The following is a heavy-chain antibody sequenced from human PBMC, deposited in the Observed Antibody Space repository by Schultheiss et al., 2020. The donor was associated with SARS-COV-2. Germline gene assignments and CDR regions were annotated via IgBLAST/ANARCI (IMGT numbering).Heavy chain of an antibody. CDR1: GFTFSSYG. V-gene: IGHV3-21*01. Sequence: GGSLRLSCAASGFTFSSYGMHWVRQAPGKGLEWVSSISSSSSYIYYADSVKGRFTISRDNAKNSLYLQMNSLRAEDTAVYYCARRDYYDSSGYGYWGQGTLVTVSS. CDR3: ARRDYYDSSGYGY. CDR2: ISSSSSYI. D-gene: IGHD3-22*01. J-gene: IGHJ4*02.